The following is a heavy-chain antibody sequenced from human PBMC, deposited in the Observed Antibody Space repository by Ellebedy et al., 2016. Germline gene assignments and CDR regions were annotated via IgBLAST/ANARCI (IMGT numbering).Heavy chain of an antibody. CDR2: ISSSSSYI. CDR1: GFTFSSYS. Sequence: GGSLRLSXAASGFTFSSYSMNWVRQAPGKGLEWVSSISSSSSYIYYADSVKGRFTISRDNAKNSLYLQMNSLRAEDTAVYYCARDGELLVPTEQYRYYYYYGMDVWGQGTTVTVSS. D-gene: IGHD3-10*01. V-gene: IGHV3-21*01. CDR3: ARDGELLVPTEQYRYYYYYGMDV. J-gene: IGHJ6*02.